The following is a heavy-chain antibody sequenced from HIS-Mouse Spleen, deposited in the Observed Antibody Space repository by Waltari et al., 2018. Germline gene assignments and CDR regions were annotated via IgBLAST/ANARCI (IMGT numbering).Heavy chain of an antibody. Sequence: QLQLQESGPGLVKPSETPSITCSVPGCSIRSISYYWGWIRQPPGKGLEWIGSIYYSGSTYYTPSLKGRVTISVETSKNQFSLKLSSVTAADTAVYYCAREIPYSSSWYDWYFDLWGRGTLVTVSS. V-gene: IGHV4-39*07. CDR3: AREIPYSSSWYDWYFDL. CDR2: IYYSGST. CDR1: GCSIRSISYY. D-gene: IGHD6-13*01. J-gene: IGHJ2*01.